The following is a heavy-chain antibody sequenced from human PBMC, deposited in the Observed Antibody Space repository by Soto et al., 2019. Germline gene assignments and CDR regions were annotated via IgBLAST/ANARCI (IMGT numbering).Heavy chain of an antibody. J-gene: IGHJ4*02. Sequence: DLVESGGDLVQPGGSLRLSCAASGFTFSSYDFHWVRQATGKGLEWVSGIGTAGDTYYAGSVKGRFIMSRENAKNSLYLQMNSLRVGDTAVYYCTRGADGFDYWGQGTLVTVSS. D-gene: IGHD3-16*01. V-gene: IGHV3-13*01. CDR2: IGTAGDT. CDR1: GFTFSSYD. CDR3: TRGADGFDY.